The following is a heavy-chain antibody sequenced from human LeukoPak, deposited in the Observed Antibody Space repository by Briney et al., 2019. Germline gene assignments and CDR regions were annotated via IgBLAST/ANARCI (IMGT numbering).Heavy chain of an antibody. CDR3: SRWGTGTTNDY. D-gene: IGHD1-7*01. CDR2: IIPILGIA. CDR1: GGTFSSYT. V-gene: IGHV1-69*02. J-gene: IGHJ4*02. Sequence: ASVKVSCKASGGTFSSYTICWVRQAPGQGLEWMGRIIPILGIANYAQKFQGRVTITADKSTSTAYMELSSLRSEDTAVYYCSRWGTGTTNDYWGQGTLVTVSS.